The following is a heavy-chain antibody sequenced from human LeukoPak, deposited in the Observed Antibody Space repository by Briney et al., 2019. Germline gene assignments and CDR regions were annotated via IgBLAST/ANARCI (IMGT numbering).Heavy chain of an antibody. Sequence: GGSLRLSCAAFGFTFSSYSMNWVRQAPGEGLEWVSSISYSSSYIYSADSVKGRFTISRDNAKNSLYLQMNSLRAEDTAVYYCARVISKYYYMDVWGKGTTVTVSS. CDR2: ISYSSSYI. CDR1: GFTFSSYS. J-gene: IGHJ6*03. CDR3: ARVISKYYYMDV. V-gene: IGHV3-21*04. D-gene: IGHD3-16*02.